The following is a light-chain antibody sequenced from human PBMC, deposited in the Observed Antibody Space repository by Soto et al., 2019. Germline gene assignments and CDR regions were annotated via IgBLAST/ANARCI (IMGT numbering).Light chain of an antibody. J-gene: IGKJ5*01. V-gene: IGKV1-5*03. CDR2: KAS. CDR1: QTISSW. CDR3: QEYDNSPIT. Sequence: DIQMTQSPSTLSGSVGDRVTITCRASQTISSWLAWYQQKPGKAPKLLIYKASTLKSGVPSRFSGSGSETDFTLTISRLEPEDFAVYCCQEYDNSPITFGQGTRLE.